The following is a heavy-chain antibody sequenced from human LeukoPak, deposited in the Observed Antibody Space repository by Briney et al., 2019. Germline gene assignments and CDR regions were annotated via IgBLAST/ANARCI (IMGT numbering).Heavy chain of an antibody. CDR2: IMPIFGTA. CDR3: ARAYDYGDYVGYYFDY. CDR1: GGTFSSYA. Sequence: SVKVSCKASGGTFSSYAISWVRQAPGQGLEWMGGIMPIFGTANYAQKFQGRVTITADKSTSTAYMELSSLRSEDTAVYYCARAYDYGDYVGYYFDYWGQGTLVTVSS. D-gene: IGHD4-17*01. V-gene: IGHV1-69*06. J-gene: IGHJ4*02.